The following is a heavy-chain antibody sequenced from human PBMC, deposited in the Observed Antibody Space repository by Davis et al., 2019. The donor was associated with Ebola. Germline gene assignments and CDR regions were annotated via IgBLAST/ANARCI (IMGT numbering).Heavy chain of an antibody. V-gene: IGHV1-3*01. CDR2: INAGNGNT. J-gene: IGHJ4*02. CDR1: GYTFKNYA. Sequence: ASVKVSCKASGYTFKNYAISWVRQAPGQGLEWMGWINAGNGNTKYSQKFQGRVTITRDTSASTAYMELSSLRSEDTAVYYCAREGYTGYVRISGSYYADYWGQGTLVTVSS. D-gene: IGHD5-12*01. CDR3: AREGYTGYVRISGSYYADY.